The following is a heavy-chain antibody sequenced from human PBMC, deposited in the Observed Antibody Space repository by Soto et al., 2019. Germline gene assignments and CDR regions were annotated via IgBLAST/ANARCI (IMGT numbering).Heavy chain of an antibody. D-gene: IGHD1-1*01. CDR1: GYTFTGYC. CDR2: INPKSGGT. CDR3: ARDFFPAEENWNDAYNYFDP. Sequence: ASVKVSCKASGYTFTGYCMHWVRQAPGQGLEWMGWINPKSGGTIYSQKFQGRVTMTRDTSISTAYMELSNLRSDDTAVYYCARDFFPAEENWNDAYNYFDPWGHGALVTVSS. J-gene: IGHJ5*02. V-gene: IGHV1-2*02.